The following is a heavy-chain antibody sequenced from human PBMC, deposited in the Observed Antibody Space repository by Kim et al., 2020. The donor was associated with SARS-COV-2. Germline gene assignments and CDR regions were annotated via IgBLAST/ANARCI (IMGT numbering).Heavy chain of an antibody. CDR3: ARDRVYGSGSSDC. V-gene: IGHV3-74*01. D-gene: IGHD3-10*01. Sequence: YADAVNGRIINSRDNAKNTLVLQMNSLRAEDTAVYYCARDRVYGSGSSDCWGQGTLVTVSS. J-gene: IGHJ4*02.